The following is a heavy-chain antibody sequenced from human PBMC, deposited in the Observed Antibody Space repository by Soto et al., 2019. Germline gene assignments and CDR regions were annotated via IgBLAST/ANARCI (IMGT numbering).Heavy chain of an antibody. CDR3: ARESEDLTSNFDY. V-gene: IGHV3-21*06. CDR2: ISSTTNYI. J-gene: IGHJ4*02. CDR1: GLTFTRYS. Sequence: GGSLRLSCAASGLTFTRYSMNWVRQAPGKGLEWVSSISSTTNYIYYGDSMKGRFTISRDNAKNSLYLEMNSLRAGDTAVYYCARESEDLTSNFDYWGQGTLVTVSS.